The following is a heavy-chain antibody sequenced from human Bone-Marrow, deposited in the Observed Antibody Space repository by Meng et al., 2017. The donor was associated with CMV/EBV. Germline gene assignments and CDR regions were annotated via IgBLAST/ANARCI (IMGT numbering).Heavy chain of an antibody. D-gene: IGHD2-15*01. CDR2: ISSSGSTI. CDR1: GFTFSSYE. V-gene: IGHV3-48*03. CDR3: AAWEVVAWGNYYYGMDV. J-gene: IGHJ6*01. Sequence: GESLKISCAASGFTFSSYEMNWVRQAPGKGLEWVSYISSSGSTIYYADSVKGRFTISRDNAKNSLYLQMNSLRAEDTAVYYCAAWEVVAWGNYYYGMDVWGQGTTVTGYS.